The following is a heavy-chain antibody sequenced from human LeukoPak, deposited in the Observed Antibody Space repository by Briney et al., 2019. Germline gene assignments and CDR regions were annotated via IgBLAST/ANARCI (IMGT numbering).Heavy chain of an antibody. CDR3: AKDQEVAAAGTWGSIDY. Sequence: GRSLRLSCAASGFTFRSYGMHWVRQAPGKGLEWVAVISSDGNNKYYADSVKGRFTISRDNSKHTLYLQMNSLRPDDTAIYYCAKDQEVAAAGTWGSIDYWGQGTLVTVSS. V-gene: IGHV3-30*18. CDR2: ISSDGNNK. J-gene: IGHJ4*02. D-gene: IGHD6-13*01. CDR1: GFTFRSYG.